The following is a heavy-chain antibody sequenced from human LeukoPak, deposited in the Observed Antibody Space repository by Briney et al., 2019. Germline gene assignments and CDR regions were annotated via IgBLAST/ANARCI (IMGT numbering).Heavy chain of an antibody. CDR2: IISKADGGTT. CDR1: GFSSRAAW. CDR3: SLIGIWLGDLQGFHH. Sequence: GGSMRLSSEGSGFSSRAAWMSWDRQAPGKGLEWVGRIISKADGGTTDYAAPVKDRFSISRDDSKNTLYLQMNSPETEDTAVYYCSLIGIWLGDLQGFHHWGQGTLVTVSS. J-gene: IGHJ4*02. D-gene: IGHD3-10*01. V-gene: IGHV3-15*01.